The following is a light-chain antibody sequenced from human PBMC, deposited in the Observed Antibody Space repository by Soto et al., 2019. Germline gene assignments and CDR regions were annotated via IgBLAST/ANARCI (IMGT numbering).Light chain of an antibody. J-gene: IGKJ4*01. CDR2: GAS. CDR3: QQRSNWLT. CDR1: QSLSSRN. V-gene: IGKV3-11*01. Sequence: ELVLTQSPGTLSLSPGERATLSCRASQSLSSRNLAWYQQKPGQAPRLLIYGASNRATGIPARFSGSGSGTDFTLTISSLEPEDFAVYYCQQRSNWLTFGGGTKVDIK.